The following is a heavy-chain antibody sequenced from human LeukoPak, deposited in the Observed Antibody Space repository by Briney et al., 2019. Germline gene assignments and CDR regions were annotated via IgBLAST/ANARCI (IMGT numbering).Heavy chain of an antibody. D-gene: IGHD3-3*01. V-gene: IGHV4-39*01. Sequence: SETLSLTCTVSGGSISSSSYYWGWVRQPPGKGLEWIGSIHYSGSTYYNPSLKSRVTISVDTSKNQFSLKLSSVTAADTAVYYCARYDFWSVLPSWGQGTLVTVSS. CDR1: GGSISSSSYY. CDR3: ARYDFWSVLPS. J-gene: IGHJ5*02. CDR2: IHYSGST.